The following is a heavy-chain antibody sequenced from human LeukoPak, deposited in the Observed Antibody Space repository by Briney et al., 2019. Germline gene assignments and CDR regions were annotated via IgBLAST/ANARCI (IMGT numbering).Heavy chain of an antibody. CDR3: ARSSLWFGELNWFDP. J-gene: IGHJ5*02. CDR2: IYHSGGS. D-gene: IGHD3-10*01. V-gene: IGHV4-38-2*01. CDR1: GYSISNDYY. Sequence: SETLSLTCVVSGYSISNDYYWGWIRQPPGKGLEWIGNIYHSGGSYYNPSLKSRVTILVDTSKNQFSLKLSSVTAADTAVYYCARSSLWFGELNWFDPWGQGTLVTVSS.